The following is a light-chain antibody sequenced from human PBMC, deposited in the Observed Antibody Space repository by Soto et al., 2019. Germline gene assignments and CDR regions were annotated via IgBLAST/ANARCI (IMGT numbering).Light chain of an antibody. CDR1: QSVIADY. Sequence: EIVLTQSPGTLSLSPGERATLSCWASQSVIADYLAWYQHKPGQAPRLLIYAASSRATGIPDRFSGSGSGTDFTLTISRLEPEDFAVYYCQQYGTAPHNFGQGTKLEIK. CDR2: AAS. V-gene: IGKV3-20*01. J-gene: IGKJ2*01. CDR3: QQYGTAPHN.